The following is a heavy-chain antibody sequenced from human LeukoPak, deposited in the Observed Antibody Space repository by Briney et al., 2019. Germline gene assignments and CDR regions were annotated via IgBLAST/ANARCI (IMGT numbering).Heavy chain of an antibody. D-gene: IGHD3-22*01. Sequence: PSETLSLTCTVSGGSISSGGYYWSWIRQHPGKGLEWIGYIYYSGSTYYNPSLKSRVTISVDTSKNQFSLKLSSVTAADTAVYYCAREPYRPYYYDSSGSYGMDVWGQGTTVTVSS. CDR2: IYYSGST. V-gene: IGHV4-31*03. J-gene: IGHJ6*02. CDR3: AREPYRPYYYDSSGSYGMDV. CDR1: GGSISSGGYY.